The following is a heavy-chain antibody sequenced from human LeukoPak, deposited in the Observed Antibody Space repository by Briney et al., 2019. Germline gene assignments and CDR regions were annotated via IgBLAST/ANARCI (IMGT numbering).Heavy chain of an antibody. J-gene: IGHJ4*02. V-gene: IGHV4-30-2*01. Sequence: SETLSLTCTVSGGSISSGGYYWSWIRQPPGKGLEWIGYIYHSGSTYYNPSLKSRVTISVDRSKNQFSLKLSSVTAADTAVYYCARADYGSGSYKGVLGYWGQGTLVTVSS. CDR3: ARADYGSGSYKGVLGY. CDR2: IYHSGST. D-gene: IGHD3-10*01. CDR1: GGSISSGGYY.